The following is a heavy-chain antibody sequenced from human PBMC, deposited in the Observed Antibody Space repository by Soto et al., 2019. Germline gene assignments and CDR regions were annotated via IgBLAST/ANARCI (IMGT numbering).Heavy chain of an antibody. CDR3: AGLGYCSGGSCPFDY. CDR1: GGSISSYY. CDR2: IYYSGST. Sequence: SETLSLTCTVSGGSISSYYWSWIRQPPGKGLEWIGYIYYSGSTNYNPSLKSRVTISVDTSKNQFSLKLSSVTAADTAAYYCAGLGYCSGGSCPFDYWGQGTLVTVSS. J-gene: IGHJ4*02. D-gene: IGHD2-15*01. V-gene: IGHV4-59*01.